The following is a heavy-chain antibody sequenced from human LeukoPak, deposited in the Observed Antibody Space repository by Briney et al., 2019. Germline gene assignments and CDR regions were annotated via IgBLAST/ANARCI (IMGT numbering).Heavy chain of an antibody. CDR2: ISHSGST. CDR1: GGSISNYY. CDR3: AGHHPRNTVNF. J-gene: IGHJ4*02. D-gene: IGHD2-8*02. V-gene: IGHV4-59*08. Sequence: SETLSLTCTVSGGSISNYYWSWIRQPPGKGLEWIGYISHSGSTNYSPSLKSRVTISLDTSKNQFSLKLSSVTAADTAVYYCAGHHPRNTVNFWGQGTLVTVSS.